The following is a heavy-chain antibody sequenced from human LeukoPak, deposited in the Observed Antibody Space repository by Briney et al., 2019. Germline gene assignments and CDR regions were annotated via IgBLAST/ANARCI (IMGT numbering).Heavy chain of an antibody. Sequence: ASVKVSCKASGSTFSNHDIHWVRQATGQGLEWMGWMNPNSGDTDYAQKFRGRVTMTRKTSIGTAYMELSSLTFEDTAVYYCARGHRITSPGEVIKPDAFDMWGQGTMVTVSS. CDR3: ARGHRITSPGEVIKPDAFDM. CDR2: MNPNSGDT. J-gene: IGHJ3*02. V-gene: IGHV1-8*01. D-gene: IGHD3-3*01. CDR1: GSTFSNHD.